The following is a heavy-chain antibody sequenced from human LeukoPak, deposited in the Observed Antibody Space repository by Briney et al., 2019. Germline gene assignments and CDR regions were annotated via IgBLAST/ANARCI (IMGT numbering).Heavy chain of an antibody. CDR3: ARLWGNYEGWFDL. Sequence: SLTCTVYYWGWIRQPPGKGLEWIGSIFYSGDTYYNASLKSRLIISIDTSKNQFSLKLKSVTAVDTAVYCCARLWGNYEGWFDLWGQGTLVTVSS. CDR2: IFYSGDT. V-gene: IGHV4-39*07. D-gene: IGHD4-11*01. J-gene: IGHJ5*02. CDR1: SLTCTVYY.